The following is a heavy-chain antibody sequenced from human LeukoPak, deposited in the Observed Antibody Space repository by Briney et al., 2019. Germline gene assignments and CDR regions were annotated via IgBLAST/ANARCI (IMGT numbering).Heavy chain of an antibody. CDR2: IYYSGST. Sequence: SETLSLTCTVSGGSISSYYWSWLRQPPGKGLEWIGYIYYSGSTNYNPSLKSRVTISVDTSKNQFSLKLSSVTAADTAVYYCARTMWASAAVYYYYYMDVWGKGTTVTVSS. J-gene: IGHJ6*03. CDR1: GGSISSYY. D-gene: IGHD3-10*02. CDR3: ARTMWASAAVYYYYYMDV. V-gene: IGHV4-59*01.